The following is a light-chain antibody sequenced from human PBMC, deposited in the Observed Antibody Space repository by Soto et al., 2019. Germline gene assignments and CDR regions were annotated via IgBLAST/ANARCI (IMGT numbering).Light chain of an antibody. CDR3: SSYTSSNTWV. CDR2: EVS. Sequence: QSALTQPASVSGSPGQSITISCTGTSSDVGAYNYVSWYQHHPGKAPQLMIYEVSDRPSGVSNRFSGSKSANTASLTISGLQTEDEADYYCSSYTSSNTWVFGGGTMLTVL. V-gene: IGLV2-14*01. CDR1: SSDVGAYNY. J-gene: IGLJ3*02.